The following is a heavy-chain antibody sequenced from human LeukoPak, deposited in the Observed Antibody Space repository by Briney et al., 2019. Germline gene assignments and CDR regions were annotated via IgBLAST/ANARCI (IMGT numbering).Heavy chain of an antibody. V-gene: IGHV1-24*01. J-gene: IGHJ6*02. CDR1: GYTLTELS. Sequence: GASVKVSCKVSGYTLTELSIHWVRQAPGKGLEWMGCFDPEDGETLYAQKFQGRVTMTEDTSTDTAYMELSSLRSEDTAVYYCAADQRGAGLGFRYGSGSYNGMDVWGQGTTVTVSS. CDR3: AADQRGAGLGFRYGSGSYNGMDV. D-gene: IGHD3-10*01. CDR2: FDPEDGET.